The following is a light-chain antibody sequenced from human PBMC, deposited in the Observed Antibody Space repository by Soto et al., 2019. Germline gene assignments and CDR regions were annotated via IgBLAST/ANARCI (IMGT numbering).Light chain of an antibody. J-gene: IGKJ1*01. CDR1: QSVSSSY. Sequence: EIVLTPSPATLSLSPGARATLSRRASQSVSSSYVAWYQQKPGQAPRLLYYGASSRATGIPDRFSGSGSGTDFTLTISRLEPEDFAVYYCQQCGSSPRTFGQGTKVDI. CDR3: QQCGSSPRT. V-gene: IGKV3-20*01. CDR2: GAS.